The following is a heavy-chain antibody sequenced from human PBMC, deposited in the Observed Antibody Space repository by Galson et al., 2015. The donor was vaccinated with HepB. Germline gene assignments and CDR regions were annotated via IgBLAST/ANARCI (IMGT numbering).Heavy chain of an antibody. CDR1: GFTFSSYW. J-gene: IGHJ4*02. Sequence: SLRLSCAASGFTFSSYWMHWVRQAPGKGLVWVSRINSDGSSTSYADSVKGRFTISRDNAKNTLYLQMNSLRAEDTAVYYCASPPQVGATTLRYWGQGTLVTVSS. V-gene: IGHV3-74*01. CDR2: INSDGSST. D-gene: IGHD1-26*01. CDR3: ASPPQVGATTLRY.